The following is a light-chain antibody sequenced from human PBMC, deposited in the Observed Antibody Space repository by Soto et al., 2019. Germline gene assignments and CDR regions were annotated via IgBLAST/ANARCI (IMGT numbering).Light chain of an antibody. V-gene: IGKV3-15*01. CDR2: GAS. CDR1: QSVSSSY. Sequence: IVLTHSPGTLSLSPGEIATLSCRARQSVSSSYLAWYQPKPGQAPRLLIYGASTRATGIPARFSGSGSGTEFTLTISRLQSEDFAIYYCQQYSNWPTFGQGTRLEI. CDR3: QQYSNWPT. J-gene: IGKJ5*01.